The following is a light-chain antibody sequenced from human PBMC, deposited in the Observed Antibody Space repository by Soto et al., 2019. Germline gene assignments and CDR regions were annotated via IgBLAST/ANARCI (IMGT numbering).Light chain of an antibody. V-gene: IGLV1-44*01. CDR2: DND. CDR3: AAWDGSLNNVL. Sequence: QSVLTQPPSASGTPGQRVTISCSGSGSSIGTNTVNWYRQLPVTAPKLLIYDNDQRPSGVPDRFSGSKSGTSASLAISGLHSEDEADYYCAAWDGSLNNVLFGGGTKLTVL. J-gene: IGLJ2*01. CDR1: GSSIGTNT.